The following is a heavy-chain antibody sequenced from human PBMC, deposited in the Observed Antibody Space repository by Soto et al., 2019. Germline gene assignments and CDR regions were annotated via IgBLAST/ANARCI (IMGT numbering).Heavy chain of an antibody. CDR2: INPHGGST. CDR1: RDTFTSYY. CDR3: ARSSGGNFGIIIEGTNWFAP. J-gene: IGHJ5*02. D-gene: IGHD1-26*01. V-gene: IGHV1-46*01. Sequence: ASVKVSCKAPRDTFTSYYINCVRQSPGQWREWMGVINPHGGSTAYAQKFKGRVTLTRDTSASTVYMEVSSLTSEDTAMYYCARSSGGNFGIIIEGTNWFAPWGQGTLVTSPQ.